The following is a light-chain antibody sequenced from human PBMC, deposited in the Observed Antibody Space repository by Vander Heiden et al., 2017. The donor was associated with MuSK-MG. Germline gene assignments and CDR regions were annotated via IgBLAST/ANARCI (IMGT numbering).Light chain of an antibody. CDR2: AAS. Sequence: DIHMAQSPSRVSASVGDRVTITCRASQDISRWLAWYQQKPGKAPKLLIYAASTLQRWVPSRFSGSGSGTDFTLTITNLQPDDFATYFCQQASCFPIIFGQGTLMEIK. J-gene: IGKJ5*01. CDR3: QQASCFPII. CDR1: QDISRW. V-gene: IGKV1-12*01.